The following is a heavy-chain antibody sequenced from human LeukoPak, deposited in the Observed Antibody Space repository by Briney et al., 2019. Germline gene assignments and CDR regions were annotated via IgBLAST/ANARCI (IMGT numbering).Heavy chain of an antibody. CDR2: IKQDGSEK. CDR1: GFTFSSYW. V-gene: IGHV3-7*01. D-gene: IGHD4-23*01. J-gene: IGHJ3*02. Sequence: QPGGSLRLSCAASGFTFSSYWMSWVRQAPGKGLEWVANIKQDGSEKYYVDSVKGRFTISRDNAKNSLYLQMNSLRAEDTAVYYCATHGYGGAFHIWGQGTMVTVSS. CDR3: ATHGYGGAFHI.